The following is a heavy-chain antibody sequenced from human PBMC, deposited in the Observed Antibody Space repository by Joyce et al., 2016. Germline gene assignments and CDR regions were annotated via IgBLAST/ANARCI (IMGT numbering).Heavy chain of an antibody. D-gene: IGHD3-3*01. V-gene: IGHV3-7*01. CDR1: GFSFRKYY. J-gene: IGHJ4*02. Sequence: EVQLVESGGGLVQPGGSLRRSCVSSGFSFRKYYMGWIRQAQGKGPEWVANIKADGSEKSYVGSGEGRFTISRDNAKNSLYLQINGLRAEDTAVYYCAREYFWRYDYWGQGTLVTVSS. CDR2: IKADGSEK. CDR3: AREYFWRYDY.